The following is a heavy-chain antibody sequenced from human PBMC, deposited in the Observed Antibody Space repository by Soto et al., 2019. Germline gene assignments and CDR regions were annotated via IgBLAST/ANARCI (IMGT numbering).Heavy chain of an antibody. D-gene: IGHD3-16*01. CDR2: IYYSGST. Sequence: TLSLTCTVSGGSISSYYWSWIRQPPGKGLECIGYIYYSGSTNYXXXVXXXVXXXXXXXNNXXSLXXXSXXXXXTAVYYCARRYGGNFDYWGQGTLVTVSS. CDR3: ARRYGGNFDY. CDR1: GGSISSYY. J-gene: IGHJ4*02. V-gene: IGHV4-59*08.